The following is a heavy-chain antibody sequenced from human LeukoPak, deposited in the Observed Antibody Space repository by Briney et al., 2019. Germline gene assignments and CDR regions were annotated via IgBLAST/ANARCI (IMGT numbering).Heavy chain of an antibody. Sequence: GGPLRLSCAASGVTFSSYWMSWVRQAPGKGLEWVANIKGDGSEKYYVDSVKGRFTISRDNAKNSLYLPMNSLRAEDTAVYYCARNSRYSFDIWGQGTMVTVSS. D-gene: IGHD4-11*01. V-gene: IGHV3-7*02. J-gene: IGHJ3*02. CDR3: ARNSRYSFDI. CDR1: GVTFSSYW. CDR2: IKGDGSEK.